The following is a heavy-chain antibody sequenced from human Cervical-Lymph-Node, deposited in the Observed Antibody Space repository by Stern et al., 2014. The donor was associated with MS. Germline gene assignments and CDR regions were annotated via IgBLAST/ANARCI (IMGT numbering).Heavy chain of an antibody. CDR3: ARDPHPSWYYGMDV. CDR1: GGSISSGGYY. CDR2: IYYSGST. J-gene: IGHJ6*02. Sequence: QVQLQQSGPGLVKPSQTLSLTCTVSGGSISSGGYYWSWIRQHPGKGLEWIGYIYYSGSTYYNPSLKSRVTISVDTSKNQFSLKLSSVTAADTAVYYCARDPHPSWYYGMDVWGQGTTVTVSS. V-gene: IGHV4-31*03.